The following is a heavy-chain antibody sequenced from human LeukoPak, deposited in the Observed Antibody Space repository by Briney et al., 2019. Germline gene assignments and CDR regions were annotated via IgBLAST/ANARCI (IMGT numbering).Heavy chain of an antibody. D-gene: IGHD6-19*01. Sequence: GGSLRLSCAASGFTFSNYGMTWVRQAPGKGLEWVSAISGSAGSTYYAASVKGRFTISRDNSKNTLYLQTDSLRVEDTAVYYCAKEEAVAGPFDYWGQGTLVTVSS. J-gene: IGHJ4*02. V-gene: IGHV3-23*01. CDR1: GFTFSNYG. CDR3: AKEEAVAGPFDY. CDR2: ISGSAGST.